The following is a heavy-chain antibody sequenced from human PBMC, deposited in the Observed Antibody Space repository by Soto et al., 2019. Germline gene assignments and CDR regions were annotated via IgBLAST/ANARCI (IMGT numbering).Heavy chain of an antibody. CDR3: ARDHYDFWSGYQDY. J-gene: IGHJ4*02. CDR1: GFTVSSNY. Sequence: GGSLRLSCAASGFTVSSNYMSWVRQAPGKGLEWVSVIYSGGSTYYADSVKGRFTISRHNSKNTLYLQMNSLRAEDTAVYYCARDHYDFWSGYQDYWGQGTLVTVSS. D-gene: IGHD3-3*01. CDR2: IYSGGST. V-gene: IGHV3-53*04.